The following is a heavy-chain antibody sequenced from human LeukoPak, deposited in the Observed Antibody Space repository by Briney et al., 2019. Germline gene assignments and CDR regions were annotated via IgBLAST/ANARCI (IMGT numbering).Heavy chain of an antibody. CDR2: ISYDGSNK. CDR1: GFTFSSYG. Sequence: GGSLRLSCAASGFTFSSYGMHWVRQAPGKGLEWVAVISYDGSNKYYAGSVKGRFTISRDNSKNTLYLQMNSLRAEDTAVYYCAKGRGYDFWSGYSSFDYWGQGALVTVSS. V-gene: IGHV3-30*18. D-gene: IGHD3-3*01. J-gene: IGHJ4*02. CDR3: AKGRGYDFWSGYSSFDY.